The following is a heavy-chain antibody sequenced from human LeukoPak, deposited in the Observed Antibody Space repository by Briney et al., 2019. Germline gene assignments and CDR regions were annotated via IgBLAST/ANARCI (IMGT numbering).Heavy chain of an antibody. CDR3: AEAVGGSYYDGAFDI. V-gene: IGHV3-11*03. Sequence: GGSLRLSCAASGFTFSDYYMSWLRQAPGKGLEWVSSISSSISYIYYADSVKGRFTISRDNAKNSLYLQMNSLRAEDTAVYYCAEAVGGSYYDGAFDIWGQGTMLTVSS. CDR1: GFTFSDYY. J-gene: IGHJ3*02. CDR2: ISSSISYI. D-gene: IGHD1-26*01.